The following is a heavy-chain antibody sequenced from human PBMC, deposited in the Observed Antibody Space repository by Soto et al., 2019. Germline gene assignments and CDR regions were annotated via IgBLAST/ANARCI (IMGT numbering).Heavy chain of an antibody. CDR2: IYYSGST. CDR3: ARVLGGYGDYGGEIDY. J-gene: IGHJ4*02. D-gene: IGHD4-17*01. CDR1: GGSISSGGYY. V-gene: IGHV4-31*03. Sequence: SETLSLTCTVSGGSISSGGYYWSWIRQHPGKGLEWIGYIYYSGSTYYNPSLKSRVTISVDTSKNQFSLKLSSVTAADTAVYYCARVLGGYGDYGGEIDYWGQGTLVTVSS.